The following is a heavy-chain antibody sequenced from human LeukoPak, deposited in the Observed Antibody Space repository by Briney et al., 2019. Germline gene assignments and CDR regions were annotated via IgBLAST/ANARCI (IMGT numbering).Heavy chain of an antibody. D-gene: IGHD4-17*01. CDR3: ASSTSNGDPRGPLNWFDP. CDR1: GGTFSSYT. J-gene: IGHJ5*02. CDR2: IIPILGIA. V-gene: IGHV1-69*02. Sequence: SVKVSCKASGGTFSSYTISWVRQAPGQGLEWMGRIIPILGIANYAQKFQGRVTITADKSTSTAYMELSSLRSEDTAVYYCASSTSNGDPRGPLNWFDPWGQGTLVTVSS.